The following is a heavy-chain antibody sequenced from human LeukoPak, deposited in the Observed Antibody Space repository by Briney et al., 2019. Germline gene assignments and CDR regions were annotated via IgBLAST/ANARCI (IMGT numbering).Heavy chain of an antibody. J-gene: IGHJ4*02. D-gene: IGHD4-17*01. Sequence: GASVKVSCKASGGTFSSYAISWVRQAPGQGLEWMGRIIPILGIANYAQKFQGRVTITADKSTSTAYMELSSLRSGDTAVYYCARVLPYGDYLFDYWGQGTLVTVSS. CDR2: IIPILGIA. V-gene: IGHV1-69*04. CDR1: GGTFSSYA. CDR3: ARVLPYGDYLFDY.